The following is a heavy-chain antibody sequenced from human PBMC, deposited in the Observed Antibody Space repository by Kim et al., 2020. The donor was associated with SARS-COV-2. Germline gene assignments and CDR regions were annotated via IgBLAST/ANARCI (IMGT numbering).Heavy chain of an antibody. CDR2: ISDTGSAT. J-gene: IGHJ4*02. Sequence: GGSLRLSCAASGFAFRQYYMGWIRQAPGKGLEWLSYISDTGSATYYTDSVKGRFTISRDNAKNSLHLQMNSLRADYTALYYCVGSAFVDSYYLGQGTLVT. CDR3: VGSAFVDSYY. D-gene: IGHD3-10*01. CDR1: GFAFRQYY. V-gene: IGHV3-11*01.